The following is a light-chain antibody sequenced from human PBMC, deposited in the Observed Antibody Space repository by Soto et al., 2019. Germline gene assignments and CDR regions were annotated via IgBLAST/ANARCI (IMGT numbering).Light chain of an antibody. V-gene: IGLV2-14*01. Sequence: QSALTQPASASGSPGQSITIACTGTSSNVGGSNAVSWYQQHPGQAPKLMIYDVSNWPSGVSNRFSGSKSGNTASLTISGLQAEDEADYYCSSYTSISSTPVVFGGGTKLTVL. CDR1: SSNVGGSNA. CDR2: DVS. CDR3: SSYTSISSTPVV. J-gene: IGLJ2*01.